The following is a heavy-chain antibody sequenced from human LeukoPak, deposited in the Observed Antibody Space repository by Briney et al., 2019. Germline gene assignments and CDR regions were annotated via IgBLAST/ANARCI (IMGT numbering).Heavy chain of an antibody. CDR1: GFTFSSYA. Sequence: PGGSLRLSCAASGFTFSSYAMSWILQAPGKGLEWVSAISGSGGSTYYADSVKGRFTISRDNSKNTLYLQMNSLRAEDTAVYYCAKTDSRPFANPGPYFDYWGQGTLVTVSS. V-gene: IGHV3-23*01. J-gene: IGHJ4*02. CDR3: AKTDSRPFANPGPYFDY. D-gene: IGHD3-16*01. CDR2: ISGSGGST.